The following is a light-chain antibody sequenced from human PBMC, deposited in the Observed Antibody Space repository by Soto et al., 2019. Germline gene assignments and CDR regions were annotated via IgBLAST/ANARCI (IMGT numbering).Light chain of an antibody. Sequence: DIQMTQSPSSLSASVGDRVTITCRASQGIRNDLSWYQQKPGKAPKYLIYAASTLQSGVPSRFSGSGSGTELTLTISSLQPEDVATYYWLQHNSYPRTFGQGTKVEIK. J-gene: IGKJ1*01. V-gene: IGKV1-17*01. CDR2: AAS. CDR1: QGIRND. CDR3: LQHNSYPRT.